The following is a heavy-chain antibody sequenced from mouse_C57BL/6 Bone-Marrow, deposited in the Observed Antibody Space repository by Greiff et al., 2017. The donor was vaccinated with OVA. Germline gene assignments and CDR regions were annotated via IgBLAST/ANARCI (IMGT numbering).Heavy chain of an antibody. CDR3: ARDGYGSRGY. CDR1: GYTFTSYW. Sequence: VQLQQPGAELVKPGASVKLSCKASGYTFTSYWMHWVKQRPGQGLEWIGMIHPNSGSTNYNEKFKSKATLTVDKSSSTAYVQLSSLTSEDSAVYYCARDGYGSRGYWGQGTTLTVSS. V-gene: IGHV1-64*01. D-gene: IGHD1-1*01. CDR2: IHPNSGST. J-gene: IGHJ2*01.